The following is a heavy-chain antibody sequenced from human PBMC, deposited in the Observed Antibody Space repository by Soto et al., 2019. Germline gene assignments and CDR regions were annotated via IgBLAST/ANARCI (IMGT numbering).Heavy chain of an antibody. CDR3: ARDSLPTVTPTYYYYMDV. CDR1: GFTFSSYS. Sequence: GGSLRLSCAASGFTFSSYSMNWVRQAPGKGLEWVSSISSSSSYIYYADSVKGRFTISRDNAKNSLYLQMNSLRAEDTAVYYCARDSLPTVTPTYYYYMDVWGKGTTVTVSS. J-gene: IGHJ6*03. D-gene: IGHD4-17*01. CDR2: ISSSSSYI. V-gene: IGHV3-21*01.